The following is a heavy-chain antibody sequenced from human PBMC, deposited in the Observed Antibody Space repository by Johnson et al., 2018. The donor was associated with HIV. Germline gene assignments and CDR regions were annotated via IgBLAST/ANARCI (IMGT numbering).Heavy chain of an antibody. Sequence: VQLVESGGGVVPPGGSLRLSCAASGFTFSSYGMHWVRQAPGKGLEWVSGIHWNGGSTGYADSVTGRFTISRDNAKNTLYLQMNSLRAEDTAVYYCAREGDYVWGPGKVSDIWGQGTMVTVSS. CDR2: IHWNGGST. D-gene: IGHD3-16*01. CDR1: GFTFSSYG. J-gene: IGHJ3*02. V-gene: IGHV3-20*04. CDR3: AREGDYVWGPGKVSDI.